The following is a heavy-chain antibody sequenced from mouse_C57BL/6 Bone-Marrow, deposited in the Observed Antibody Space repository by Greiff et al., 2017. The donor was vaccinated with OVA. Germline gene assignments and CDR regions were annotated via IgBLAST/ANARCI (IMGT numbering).Heavy chain of an antibody. CDR2: IRNKANGYTT. V-gene: IGHV7-3*01. Sequence: EVQVVESGGGLVQPGGSLSLSCAASGFTFTDYYMSWVRQPPGKALEWLGFIRNKANGYTTEYSASVKGRFTISRDNSQSILYLQMNALRAEDSATYYCASPLGSAAWFAYWGQGTLVTVSA. D-gene: IGHD3-3*01. CDR1: GFTFTDYY. J-gene: IGHJ3*01. CDR3: ASPLGSAAWFAY.